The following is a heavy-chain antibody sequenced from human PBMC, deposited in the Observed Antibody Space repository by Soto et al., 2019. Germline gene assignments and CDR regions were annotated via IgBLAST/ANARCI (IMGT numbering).Heavy chain of an antibody. CDR2: MSSSSSTK. J-gene: IGHJ4*02. D-gene: IGHD6-13*01. Sequence: PGGSLRLSCAASGFTFSSYSMNWVRQAPGKGLEWVSCMSSSSSTKYYADSVKGRFTISRDNAKNSLFLQMNSLSPDDTAVYYCGRDAGRRFDYWGQGSLVTVSS. CDR3: GRDAGRRFDY. V-gene: IGHV3-48*04. CDR1: GFTFSSYS.